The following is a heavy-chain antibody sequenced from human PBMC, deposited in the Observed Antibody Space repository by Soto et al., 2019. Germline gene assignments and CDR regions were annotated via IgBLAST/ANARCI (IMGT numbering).Heavy chain of an antibody. J-gene: IGHJ4*02. D-gene: IGHD3-10*01. CDR2: IHTDGSST. V-gene: IGHV3-74*01. Sequence: EVQLVESGGGLVQPGGSLRLSCAVSGFTFSSFWMHWVRQAPGEGLVWVSRIHTDGSSTSYADSVKGRFTISRDNAKNTLYLQMNSLRVEDTAMYYCAKRGVDTFGLSYWGQGTLGTVSS. CDR1: GFTFSSFW. CDR3: AKRGVDTFGLSY.